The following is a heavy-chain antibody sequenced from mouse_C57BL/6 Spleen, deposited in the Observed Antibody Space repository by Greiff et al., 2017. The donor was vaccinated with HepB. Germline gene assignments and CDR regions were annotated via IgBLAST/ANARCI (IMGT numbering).Heavy chain of an antibody. CDR3: TRDYSNVAGYVDV. D-gene: IGHD2-5*01. CDR2: ISSGGDYI. Sequence: DVHLVESGEGLVKPGGSLKLSCAASGFTFSSYAMSWVRQTPEKRLEWVAYISSGGDYIYYADTVKGRFTISRDNARNTLYLQMNSLKAEDTAMYYCTRDYSNVAGYVDVWGTGTTVTVSS. CDR1: GFTFSSYA. V-gene: IGHV5-9-1*02. J-gene: IGHJ1*03.